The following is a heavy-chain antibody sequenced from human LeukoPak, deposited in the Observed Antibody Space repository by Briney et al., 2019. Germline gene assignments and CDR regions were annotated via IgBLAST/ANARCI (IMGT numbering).Heavy chain of an antibody. D-gene: IGHD5-18*01. CDR1: GFTFSSYG. CDR2: IQYDGSNK. J-gene: IGHJ4*02. Sequence: GGSLRLPCAASGFTFSSYGMHWVRQAPGKGLEWVAFIQYDGSNKYYADSVKGRFTISRDNSRNTVHLQMNSLRGEDTAVYSCAKDHSRGYSHGPFDFWGQGTLVTVSS. CDR3: AKDHSRGYSHGPFDF. V-gene: IGHV3-30*02.